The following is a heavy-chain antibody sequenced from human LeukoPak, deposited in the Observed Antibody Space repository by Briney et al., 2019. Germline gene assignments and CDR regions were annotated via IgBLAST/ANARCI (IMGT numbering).Heavy chain of an antibody. CDR2: IYYSGST. CDR3: ARGYCSGGSCYSGPFDI. CDR1: GGSISSYY. J-gene: IGHJ3*02. D-gene: IGHD2-15*01. V-gene: IGHV4-59*01. Sequence: PSETLSLTCTVSGGSISSYYWSWIRQPPGKGLEWIGYIYYSGSTNYNPSLKSRVTISVDTSKNQFSLKLSSVTAADTAVYYCARGYCSGGSCYSGPFDIWGQGTMVTVSS.